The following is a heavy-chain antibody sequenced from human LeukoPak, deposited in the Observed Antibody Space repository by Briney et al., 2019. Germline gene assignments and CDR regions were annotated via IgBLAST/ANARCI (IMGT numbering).Heavy chain of an antibody. D-gene: IGHD5-18*01. CDR1: GYTFTGYY. V-gene: IGHV1-2*04. CDR2: INPNSGGT. J-gene: IGHJ4*02. CDR3: ARGAIQLWLIGGGCFDY. Sequence: ASVKVSCKASGYTFTGYYMHWVRQAPGQGLEWMGWINPNSGGTNYAQKFQGWVTMTRDTSISTAYMELSRLRSDDTAVYYCARGAIQLWLIGGGCFDYWGQGTLVTVSS.